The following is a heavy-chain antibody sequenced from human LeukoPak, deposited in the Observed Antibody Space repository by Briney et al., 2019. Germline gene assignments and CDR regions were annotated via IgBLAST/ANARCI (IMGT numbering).Heavy chain of an antibody. J-gene: IGHJ4*02. V-gene: IGHV1-69*04. Sequence: ASVKVSCKASGGTFSSYAISWVRQAPGQGLEWMGRIIPILGIANYAQKLQGRVTMTTDTSTSTVYMELRSLRSDDTAVYYCARDSAVGATRFDFWGQGTLVTVSS. CDR2: IIPILGIA. CDR3: ARDSAVGATRFDF. D-gene: IGHD1-26*01. CDR1: GGTFSSYA.